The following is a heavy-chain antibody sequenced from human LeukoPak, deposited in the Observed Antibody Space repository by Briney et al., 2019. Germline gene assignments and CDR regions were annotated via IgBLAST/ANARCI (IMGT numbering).Heavy chain of an antibody. V-gene: IGHV3-66*01. CDR2: IYSGGNT. CDR3: AKAIINNWYYCDS. CDR1: GFTVSSGY. D-gene: IGHD1-1*01. Sequence: GGSLRLSCAASGFTVSSGYISWVRQAPGKGLEWVSVIYSGGNTYYPDSVKGRFAISRDIPKNTLYRQRNSLRAEDMAVYYCAKAIINNWYYCDSWGQRTLVTVSS. J-gene: IGHJ4*02.